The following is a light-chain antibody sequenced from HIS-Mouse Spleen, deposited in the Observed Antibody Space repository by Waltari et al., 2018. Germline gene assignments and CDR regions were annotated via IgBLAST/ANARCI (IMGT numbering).Light chain of an antibody. V-gene: IGKV3-20*01. CDR2: GAS. CDR3: QQYGSSST. Sequence: EIVLTHSPGTPSLSPGERATLSCRASQSVSSSYLAWYQQKPGQAPRILIYGASSRATGLPDRFSGSGSGTDFTLTIIRLEPEDFAVYYCQQYGSSSTCGQGTRLGIK. CDR1: QSVSSSY. J-gene: IGKJ5*01.